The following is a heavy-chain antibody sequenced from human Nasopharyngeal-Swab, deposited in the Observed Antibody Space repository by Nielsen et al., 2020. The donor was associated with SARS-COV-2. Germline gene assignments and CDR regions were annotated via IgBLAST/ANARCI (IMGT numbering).Heavy chain of an antibody. V-gene: IGHV3-49*03. Sequence: GGSLRLSCAASGFTFSDYYMSWIRQAPGKGLEWVGFIRSKAYGGTTEYAASVKGRFTISRDDSKSIAYLQMNSLKTEDTAVYYCTRVWGGYYFDYWGQGTLVTVSS. CDR2: IRSKAYGGTT. D-gene: IGHD3-16*01. J-gene: IGHJ4*02. CDR1: GFTFSDYY. CDR3: TRVWGGYYFDY.